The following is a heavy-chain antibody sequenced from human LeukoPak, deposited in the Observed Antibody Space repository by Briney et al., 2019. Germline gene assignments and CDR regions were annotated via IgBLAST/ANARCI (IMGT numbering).Heavy chain of an antibody. J-gene: IGHJ5*02. CDR3: ARKRIAAAGRGWFDP. CDR1: GGSFSGYY. D-gene: IGHD6-13*01. CDR2: INHSGST. V-gene: IGHV4-34*01. Sequence: SETLSLTCAVYGGSFSGYYWSWIRQPPGKGLEWIGEINHSGSTNYNPSLKSRVTISVDTSKNLFSLKLSSVTAADTAVYYCARKRIAAAGRGWFDPWGQGTLVTVSS.